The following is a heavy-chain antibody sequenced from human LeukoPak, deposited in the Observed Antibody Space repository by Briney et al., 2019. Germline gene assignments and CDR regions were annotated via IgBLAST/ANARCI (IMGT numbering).Heavy chain of an antibody. CDR3: ASQYSSAWYYFDY. CDR2: IYYNGNT. Sequence: SETLSLTCSVSGGSISSYYWSWIRQPPGKGLEWIGYIYYNGNTNYNPSLKSRVTITVDTSKNHFSLRLSSVTAVDTAVYYCASQYSSAWYYFDYWGQGALVTVSS. V-gene: IGHV4-59*01. CDR1: GGSISSYY. D-gene: IGHD6-19*01. J-gene: IGHJ4*02.